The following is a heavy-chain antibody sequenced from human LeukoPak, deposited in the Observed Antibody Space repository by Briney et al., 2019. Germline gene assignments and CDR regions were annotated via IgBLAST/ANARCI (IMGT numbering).Heavy chain of an antibody. CDR1: GFIFSGSA. CDR3: TTMSTAEGFDY. J-gene: IGHJ4*02. V-gene: IGHV3-73*01. D-gene: IGHD1-14*01. CDR2: IRGKVYSYET. Sequence: LGGSLRLSCAASGFIFSGSAIHWVRQASGKGLEWVGRIRGKVYSYETTYAASVKGRFTISRIDSNNTAYLQMNSLNTDDTAVYYCTTMSTAEGFDYWGQGTLVTVSS.